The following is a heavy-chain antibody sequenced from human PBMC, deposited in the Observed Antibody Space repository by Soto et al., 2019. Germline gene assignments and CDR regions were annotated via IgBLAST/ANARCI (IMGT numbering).Heavy chain of an antibody. CDR2: FYYTGST. D-gene: IGHD6-19*01. J-gene: IGHJ4*02. CDR1: GGSISSYY. V-gene: IGHV4-59*01. CDR3: ARGGWKLFDY. Sequence: QVQLQESGPGLVKPSETLSLTCTVSGGSISSYYWSWIRQPPVKGLEWIGCFYYTGSTNYNPSLKRRVTISVDTSKKQFSLKLSSVTAADTAGYYCARGGWKLFDYWGQGTLVTVSS.